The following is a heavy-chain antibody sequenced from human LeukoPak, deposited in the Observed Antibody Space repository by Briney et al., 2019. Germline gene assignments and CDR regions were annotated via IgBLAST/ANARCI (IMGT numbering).Heavy chain of an antibody. CDR2: VYYNGNT. CDR3: ATTGGSGAGS. CDR1: GGSISRYY. J-gene: IGHJ5*02. V-gene: IGHV4-59*01. D-gene: IGHD5-12*01. Sequence: SETLSLTCTVSGGSISRYYWSWIRQPPGKGLEWIGYVYYNGNTNYNPSLRSRVTISVATSKSQFSLKPNSVTAADTAVYYCATTGGSGAGSWGQGTVVTVSS.